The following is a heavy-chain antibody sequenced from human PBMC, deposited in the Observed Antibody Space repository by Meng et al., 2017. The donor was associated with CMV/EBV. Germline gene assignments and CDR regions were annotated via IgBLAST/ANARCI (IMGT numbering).Heavy chain of an antibody. D-gene: IGHD3-10*01. V-gene: IGHV3-33*06. CDR3: AKDEKGSGSYRPLFYYYYGMEV. J-gene: IGHJ6*02. Sequence: GGSLRLSCEASGFIFSSYGMHWVRQAPGKGLEWVAVIWYDGSNKYYADSVKGRFTISRDNSKNTLYLQMNSLRAEDTAVYYCAKDEKGSGSYRPLFYYYYGMEVWGQGTTVTVSS. CDR1: GFIFSSYG. CDR2: IWYDGSNK.